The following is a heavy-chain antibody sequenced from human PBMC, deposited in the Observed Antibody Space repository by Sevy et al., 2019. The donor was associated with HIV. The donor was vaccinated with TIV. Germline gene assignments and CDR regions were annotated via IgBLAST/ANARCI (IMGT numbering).Heavy chain of an antibody. D-gene: IGHD6-13*01. Sequence: SETLSLTCTVSGDSISSAYYWGWIRQPPGKGLEWIGSMYHSGSTYYNPSLKSRVTISVDTSKNQFSLKLSSVTAADTAVYYCARGFAAAGTEKQEEGPNWFDPWGQGTLVTVSS. V-gene: IGHV4-38-2*02. CDR2: MYHSGST. CDR3: ARGFAAAGTEKQEEGPNWFDP. J-gene: IGHJ5*02. CDR1: GDSISSAYY.